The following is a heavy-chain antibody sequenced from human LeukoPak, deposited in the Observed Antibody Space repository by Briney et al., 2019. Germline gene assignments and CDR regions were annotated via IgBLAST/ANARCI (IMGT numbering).Heavy chain of an antibody. V-gene: IGHV4-39*01. D-gene: IGHD1-26*01. CDR1: GGPISSSSYY. J-gene: IGHJ4*02. Sequence: SETLSLTCTVSGGPISSSSYYWGWIRQPPGKGLEWIGSIYYSGSTYYNPSLKSRVTISVDTSKNQFSLKLSSVTAADTAVYYCARLGLPAATGVDYWGQGTLVTVS. CDR3: ARLGLPAATGVDY. CDR2: IYYSGST.